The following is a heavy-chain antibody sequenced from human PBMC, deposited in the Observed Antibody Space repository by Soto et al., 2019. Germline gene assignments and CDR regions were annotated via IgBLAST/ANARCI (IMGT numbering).Heavy chain of an antibody. CDR1: DGSISSYY. CDR3: ARSAEYYYGPGGMDV. D-gene: IGHD3-10*01. J-gene: IGHJ6*02. CDR2: IYYSGST. V-gene: IGHV4-59*01. Sequence: SEILSLTCSVSDGSISSYYWSWIRQPPGKGLEWIGYIYYSGSTNYNPSLKSRVTISVDTSKNQFSLKLSSVTAADTAVYYCARSAEYYYGPGGMDVWGQGTTVTVSS.